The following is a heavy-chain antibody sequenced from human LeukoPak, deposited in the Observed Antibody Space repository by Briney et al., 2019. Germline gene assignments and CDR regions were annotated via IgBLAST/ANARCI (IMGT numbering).Heavy chain of an antibody. Sequence: ASVKVSCKASGYTFTNYHMNWVRQAPGQVLEWMGIINPSGGSTTSAQKFQGRVIMTRDMSTSTVYMELSSLRSEDTAVYFCARYGHSPFFDYWGQGTLVIVSS. V-gene: IGHV1-46*01. J-gene: IGHJ4*02. D-gene: IGHD4-17*01. CDR1: GYTFTNYH. CDR3: ARYGHSPFFDY. CDR2: INPSGGST.